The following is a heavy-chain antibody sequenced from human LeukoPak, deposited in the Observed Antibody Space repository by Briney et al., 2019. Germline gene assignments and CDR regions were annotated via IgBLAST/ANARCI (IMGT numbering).Heavy chain of an antibody. J-gene: IGHJ5*01. CDR1: GFTFSRYG. CDR3: AKEVVLNWFDS. Sequence: GGSLRLSCAAPGFTFSRYGMHWARQAPGKGVEWVAVISYDGTDKYYADSVKGRFTISRDNSKNTLSLQMNSLRAEDTAVYYCAKEVVLNWFDSWGQGTLVTVSS. D-gene: IGHD2-8*02. V-gene: IGHV3-30*18. CDR2: ISYDGTDK.